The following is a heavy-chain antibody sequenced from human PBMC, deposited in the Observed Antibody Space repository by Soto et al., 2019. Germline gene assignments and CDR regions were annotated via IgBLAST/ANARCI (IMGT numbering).Heavy chain of an antibody. V-gene: IGHV4-30-4*01. CDR2: IYYSGST. J-gene: IGHJ4*02. Sequence: PSETLSLTCTVSGGSISSGDYYWSWIRQPPGKGLEWIGYIYYSGSTYYNPSLKSRVTISVDTSKNQFSLKLSSVTAADTAVYYSARVTYYYDSSGYYPDYWGQGTLVTVSS. CDR1: GGSISSGDYY. CDR3: ARVTYYYDSSGYYPDY. D-gene: IGHD3-22*01.